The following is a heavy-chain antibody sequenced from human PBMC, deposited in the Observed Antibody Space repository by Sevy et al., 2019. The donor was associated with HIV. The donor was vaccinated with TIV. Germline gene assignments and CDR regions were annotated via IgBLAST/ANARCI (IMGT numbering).Heavy chain of an antibody. J-gene: IGHJ4*02. V-gene: IGHV3-21*01. CDR1: GFTLSTYS. D-gene: IGHD2-2*01. CDR3: VRDGGCSSTSCLLYFDY. Sequence: GSLRLSCVASGFTLSTYSMNWVRQAPGKGLEWVSSISSSSSYIYYADSVKGRFTISRDNAKNSLYLQMNSLRAEDTAVYYCVRDGGCSSTSCLLYFDYWGQGTLVTVSS. CDR2: ISSSSSYI.